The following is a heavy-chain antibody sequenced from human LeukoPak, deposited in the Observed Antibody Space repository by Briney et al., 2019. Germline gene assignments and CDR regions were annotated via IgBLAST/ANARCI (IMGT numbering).Heavy chain of an antibody. D-gene: IGHD5-18*01. CDR2: ISAYNGNT. Sequence: ASVKVSCKASGYTFTSYGISWVRQASGQGLEWMGWISAYNGNTNYAQKLQGRVTMTTDTSTSTAYMELRSLRSDDTAVYYCAREGYSYGPGSGYYYYGMDVWGQGTTVTVSS. J-gene: IGHJ6*02. CDR1: GYTFTSYG. CDR3: AREGYSYGPGSGYYYYGMDV. V-gene: IGHV1-18*01.